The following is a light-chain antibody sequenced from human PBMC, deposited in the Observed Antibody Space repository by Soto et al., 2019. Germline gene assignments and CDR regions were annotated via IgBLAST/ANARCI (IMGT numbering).Light chain of an antibody. J-gene: IGLJ3*02. V-gene: IGLV1-44*01. CDR1: SSNIGSNT. CDR2: GNT. CDR3: QSYDSSLSASV. Sequence: QSVLTQPPSASGTPGQRVTISCSGSSSNIGSNTVNWYQQLPGTAPKLLIYGNTNRPSGVPDRFSGSKSGTSASLAITGLQGEDEADYYCQSYDSSLSASVFGGGTKVTVL.